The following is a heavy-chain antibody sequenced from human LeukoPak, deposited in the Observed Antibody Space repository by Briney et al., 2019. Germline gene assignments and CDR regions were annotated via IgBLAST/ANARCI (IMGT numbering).Heavy chain of an antibody. V-gene: IGHV4-34*01. CDR2: INHSGSP. CDR1: GGSFSGFY. Sequence: SETLSLTCAVYGGSFSGFYWSWIRQPPGKGLEWIGDINHSGSPNYNPSLKSRVTISVDTSKNQFSLRLTSVTAADTAVYYCARPGGYYGSGRYYMDVWGKGTTVTIAS. J-gene: IGHJ6*04. D-gene: IGHD3-10*01. CDR3: ARPGGYYGSGRYYMDV.